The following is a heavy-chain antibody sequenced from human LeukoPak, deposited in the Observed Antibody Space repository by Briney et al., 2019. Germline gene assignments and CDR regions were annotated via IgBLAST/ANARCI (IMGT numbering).Heavy chain of an antibody. Sequence: PSETLSLTCTVSGGSISGYYWSWIRQPPGKGLEWIGYIYYSGTTNYNPSLESRVTMSLDTSKNQFSLKLSSATAADTAVYFCARRAINSVMFDYWGQGTLVTVSS. D-gene: IGHD3-16*01. CDR2: IYYSGTT. CDR1: GGSISGYY. V-gene: IGHV4-59*08. CDR3: ARRAINSVMFDY. J-gene: IGHJ4*02.